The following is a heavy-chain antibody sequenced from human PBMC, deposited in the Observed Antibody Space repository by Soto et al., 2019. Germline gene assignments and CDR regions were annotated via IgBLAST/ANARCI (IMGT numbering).Heavy chain of an antibody. CDR3: ARHDQQRVYGMDV. Sequence: GESLKMSCEGSGFSFTISCIGLVLQMPGKGLEWMGLIYPGDSENRYSPSFQGQVTISADKSISTAYLQWSSLKASDTAMYYCARHDQQRVYGMDVWGQGTTVTVSS. V-gene: IGHV5-51*01. CDR2: IYPGDSEN. J-gene: IGHJ6*02. CDR1: GFSFTISC. D-gene: IGHD6-13*01.